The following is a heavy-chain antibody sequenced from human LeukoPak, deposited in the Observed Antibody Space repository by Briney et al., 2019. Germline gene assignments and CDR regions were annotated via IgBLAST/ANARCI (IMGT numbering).Heavy chain of an antibody. CDR1: GLSVRTTY. CDR3: ARGVYGDYETNWFDP. V-gene: IGHV3-53*01. Sequence: PAESLRLSCVVSGLSVRTTYMSWVRQAPGKGPEWVSVVYTGGGTGHADSVKGRFTISRDNAHNSLYLQMNSLRADAAAVYYCARGVYGDYETNWFDPWGQGTLVTVSS. D-gene: IGHD4-17*01. CDR2: VYTGGGT. J-gene: IGHJ5*02.